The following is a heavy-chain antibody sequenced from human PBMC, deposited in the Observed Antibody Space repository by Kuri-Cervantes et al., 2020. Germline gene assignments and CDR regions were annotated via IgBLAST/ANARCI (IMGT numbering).Heavy chain of an antibody. Sequence: GGSLRLSCAASGFTFRNYYMSWVRQAPGKGLEWVSYISSSSRTTYYTDSVKGRFTISRDNAKKSLFLQMSSLRAEDTAVYYCARDLGRLTLVDAFDIWGQGTMVTVSS. V-gene: IGHV3-48*01. J-gene: IGHJ3*02. CDR3: ARDLGRLTLVDAFDI. CDR2: ISSSSRTT. D-gene: IGHD7-27*01. CDR1: GFTFRNYY.